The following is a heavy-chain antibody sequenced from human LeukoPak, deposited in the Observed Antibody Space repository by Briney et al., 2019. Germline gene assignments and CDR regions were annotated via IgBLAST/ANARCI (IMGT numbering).Heavy chain of an antibody. CDR2: IRYSGSA. J-gene: IGHJ4*02. V-gene: IGHV4-59*08. D-gene: IGHD3-22*01. CDR3: ARLVYDSRGYYFDY. CDR1: GDSINNYY. Sequence: SETLSLTCTVSGDSINNYYWSWIRQPPGKGLEWIGYIRYSGSANYNPSLRSRVTISIDTSKNQFSLKLSSVTATDTAVCHCARLVYDSRGYYFDYWGQGTLVTVSS.